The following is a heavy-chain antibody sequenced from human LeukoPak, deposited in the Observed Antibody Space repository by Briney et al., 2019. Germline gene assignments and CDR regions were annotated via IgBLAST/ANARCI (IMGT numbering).Heavy chain of an antibody. V-gene: IGHV1-18*04. J-gene: IGHJ4*02. Sequence: ASVKVSCKASGYTFTGYYMHWVRQAPGQGLEWMGWINPNSGNTNYAQKLQGRVTMTTDTSTSTAYMELRSLRSDDTAVYYCARDKGTSGWDLDYWGQGTLVTVSS. CDR2: INPNSGNT. D-gene: IGHD6-19*01. CDR3: ARDKGTSGWDLDY. CDR1: GYTFTGYY.